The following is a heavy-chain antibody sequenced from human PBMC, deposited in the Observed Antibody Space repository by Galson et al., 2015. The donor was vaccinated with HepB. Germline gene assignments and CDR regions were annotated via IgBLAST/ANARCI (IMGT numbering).Heavy chain of an antibody. CDR3: ASSPYDYIWGSYGFRWFDP. D-gene: IGHD3-16*01. CDR2: IIPIFGTA. Sequence: SVKVSCKASGGTFSSYAISWVRQAPGQGLEWMGGIIPIFGTANYAQKFQGRVTITADESTSTAYMELSSLRSEDTAVYYCASSPYDYIWGSYGFRWFDPWGQGTLVTVSS. V-gene: IGHV1-69*13. J-gene: IGHJ5*02. CDR1: GGTFSSYA.